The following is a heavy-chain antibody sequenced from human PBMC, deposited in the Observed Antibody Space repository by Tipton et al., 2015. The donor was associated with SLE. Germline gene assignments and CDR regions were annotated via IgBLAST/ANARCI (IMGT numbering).Heavy chain of an antibody. Sequence: TLSLTCTVSGGSISSSSYYWGWIRQPPGKGLEWIGSIYYSGSTNYNPSLKSRVTISVDTSKNQFSLKLSSVTAADTAVYYCAKSITIFGVAESAFDIWGQGTVVTVSS. V-gene: IGHV4-39*07. CDR2: IYYSGST. CDR1: GGSISSSSYY. CDR3: AKSITIFGVAESAFDI. D-gene: IGHD3-3*01. J-gene: IGHJ3*02.